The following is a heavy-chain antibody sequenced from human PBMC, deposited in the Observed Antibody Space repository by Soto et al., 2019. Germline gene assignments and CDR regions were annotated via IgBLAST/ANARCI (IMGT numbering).Heavy chain of an antibody. CDR2: DGSTK. CDR3: TRAYLTVTLSVSDP. Sequence: DGSTKYYADSVKGRFTISRDNSKNTLYLQMNGLSAEDTAVYYCTRAYLTVTLSVSDPWGQGTLVTVSS. J-gene: IGHJ5*02. V-gene: IGHV3-30-3*01. D-gene: IGHD4-17*01.